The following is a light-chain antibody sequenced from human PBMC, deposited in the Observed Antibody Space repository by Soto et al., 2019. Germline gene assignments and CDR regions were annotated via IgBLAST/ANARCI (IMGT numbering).Light chain of an antibody. CDR1: QSISTW. CDR2: KAS. Sequence: DILMPQSPSTLSASVGDRVTITCRASQSISTWLAWYQQKPGKAPKVLIYKASSLQSGVPSRFSGSGSGTEFTLTISSLQPDDFATYYCQQYNSYSITFGQGTRLEIK. J-gene: IGKJ5*01. V-gene: IGKV1-5*03. CDR3: QQYNSYSIT.